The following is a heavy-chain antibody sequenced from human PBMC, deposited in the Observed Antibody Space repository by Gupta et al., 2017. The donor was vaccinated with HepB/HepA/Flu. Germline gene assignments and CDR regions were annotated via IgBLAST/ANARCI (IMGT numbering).Heavy chain of an antibody. CDR3: ATGGTYCGGDCYSGY. D-gene: IGHD2-21*02. J-gene: IGHJ4*02. Sequence: EVQLVESGGGLVQPGRSLRLSCAASGFTFDDYAMHWVRQAPGKGLEWVSGISWNSGSIGYADSVKGRFTISRDNAKNSLYLQMNSLRAEDTALYYCATGGTYCGGDCYSGYWGQGTLVTGSS. CDR2: ISWNSGSI. CDR1: GFTFDDYA. V-gene: IGHV3-9*01.